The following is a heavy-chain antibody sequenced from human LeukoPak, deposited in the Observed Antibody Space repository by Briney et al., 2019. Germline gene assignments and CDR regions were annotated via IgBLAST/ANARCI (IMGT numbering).Heavy chain of an antibody. V-gene: IGHV4-31*03. CDR1: GGSISSGDYY. CDR3: ARGGSYYGSGSYYNPDPFDI. J-gene: IGHJ3*02. CDR2: IYYSGST. D-gene: IGHD3-10*01. Sequence: SETLSLTCTVSGGSISSGDYYWSWIRQHPGKGLEWIGYIYYSGSTYYNPSLKSRVTISVDTSKNQFSLKLSSVTAADTAVYYCARGGSYYGSGSYYNPDPFDIWGQGTMVTVSS.